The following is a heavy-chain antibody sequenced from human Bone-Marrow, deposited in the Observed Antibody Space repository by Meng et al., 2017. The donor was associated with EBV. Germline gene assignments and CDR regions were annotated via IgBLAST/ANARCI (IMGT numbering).Heavy chain of an antibody. V-gene: IGHV1-18*01. J-gene: IGHJ4*02. Sequence: QVPLVQSGAEVEKPGASGKVSCKTSGYIFNTYGVTWVRQAPGQWLEWMGWISTYNGNTNYAQKFQGRVTMTTDTSTSTVYLELRSLRSDDTAVYFCARGGYCVSTSCAHFDYWGQGTLVTVSS. CDR1: GYIFNTYG. CDR2: ISTYNGNT. D-gene: IGHD2-2*03. CDR3: ARGGYCVSTSCAHFDY.